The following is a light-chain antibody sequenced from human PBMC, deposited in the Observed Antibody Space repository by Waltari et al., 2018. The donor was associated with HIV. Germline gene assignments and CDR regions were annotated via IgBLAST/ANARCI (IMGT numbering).Light chain of an antibody. CDR2: EVT. CDR3: SSYAPTNKFYVL. V-gene: IGLV2-8*01. Sequence: QSALTQPPSASGSPGQSVTMSCTGTSSDIGGYNYVSWSQQHPGKAPKLIMTEVTKRPSGVPDRFSGSRSGNTASLTVSGLQAEDEAHYYCSSYAPTNKFYVLFGGGTTPTVL. J-gene: IGLJ2*01. CDR1: SSDIGGYNY.